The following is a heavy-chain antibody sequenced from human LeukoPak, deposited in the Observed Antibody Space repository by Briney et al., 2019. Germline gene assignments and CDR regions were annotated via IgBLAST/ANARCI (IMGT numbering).Heavy chain of an antibody. CDR3: ARSEDCSGGSCYFMFDWFDP. D-gene: IGHD2-15*01. V-gene: IGHV3-64*01. Sequence: GGSLRLSCAASGFTFSSYAMHWVRQAPGKGLEYVSAISSNGGSTYYANSAKGRFTISRDNSKNTLYLQMGSLRAEDMAVYYCARSEDCSGGSCYFMFDWFDPWGQGTLVTVSS. CDR1: GFTFSSYA. CDR2: ISSNGGST. J-gene: IGHJ5*02.